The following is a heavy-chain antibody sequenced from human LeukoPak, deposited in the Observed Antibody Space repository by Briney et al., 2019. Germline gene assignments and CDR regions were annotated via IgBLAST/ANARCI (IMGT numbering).Heavy chain of an antibody. CDR2: ISSSGSSI. Sequence: PGGSLRLSCAASGFTFSDYYMSWIRQAPGKGLEWVSYISSSGSSIYYADSVKGRFTISRDNAKNSLYLQMNSLRAEDTAVYYCARPYSSSWYQAFDIWGQGTMVTVSS. CDR1: GFTFSDYY. V-gene: IGHV3-11*01. J-gene: IGHJ3*02. CDR3: ARPYSSSWYQAFDI. D-gene: IGHD6-13*01.